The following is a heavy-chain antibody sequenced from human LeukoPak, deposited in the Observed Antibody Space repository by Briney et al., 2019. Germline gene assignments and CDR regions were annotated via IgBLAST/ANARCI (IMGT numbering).Heavy chain of an antibody. Sequence: ASVKVSCTASGYTFISFGVSWVRQAPGQGLEWMGWISAYNGNMNFAQKLQGRLTMTTDTSTNTAYMELRSLKSDDTAVFYCARVEDAEILTGYVAFDVWGQGTTVTVSS. J-gene: IGHJ3*01. V-gene: IGHV1-18*01. CDR1: GYTFISFG. D-gene: IGHD3-9*01. CDR2: ISAYNGNM. CDR3: ARVEDAEILTGYVAFDV.